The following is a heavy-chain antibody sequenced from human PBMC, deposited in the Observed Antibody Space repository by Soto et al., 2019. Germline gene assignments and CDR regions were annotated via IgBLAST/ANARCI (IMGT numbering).Heavy chain of an antibody. V-gene: IGHV3-66*01. CDR1: GFTVSNNY. CDR2: LYSGGGT. CDR3: ARDPGVNWA. J-gene: IGHJ6*04. Sequence: EVQLVESGGGLVQPGGSLRLSSVASGFTVSNNYRTWFRQAPGKGLEWVSNLYSGGGTYYTASVKGRFTISRESSTNTLDLQMDNVRAEDTAVYYCARDPGVNWAWGKGTTVTVSS. D-gene: IGHD2-8*01.